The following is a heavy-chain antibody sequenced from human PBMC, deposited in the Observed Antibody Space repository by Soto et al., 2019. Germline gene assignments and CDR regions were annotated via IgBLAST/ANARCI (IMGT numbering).Heavy chain of an antibody. CDR2: IVPMLRTP. V-gene: IGHV1-69*11. CDR3: ARALGGSYFLIDY. J-gene: IGHJ4*02. Sequence: QVQLVQSGAEVKKPGSSVKVSCKASGGSFSDYAINWVRQAPGPGLEWMGGIVPMLRTPNYARKFQGRVTITADESTSTVTIAMTSQTSHATGVYYCARALGGSYFLIDYWGQGTLVTVSS. CDR1: GGSFSDYA. D-gene: IGHD1-26*01.